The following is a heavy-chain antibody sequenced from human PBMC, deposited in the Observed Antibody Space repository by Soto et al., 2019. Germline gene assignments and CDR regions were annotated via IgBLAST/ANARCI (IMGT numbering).Heavy chain of an antibody. Sequence: HPVGSLRLSCAASGFTFSSYAMSWVRQAPGKGLEWVSAISGSGGSTYYADSVKGRFTISRDNSKNTLYLQMNSLRAEDTAVYYCAKERYSSRVFDPWGQGTLVTVSS. CDR2: ISGSGGST. CDR3: AKERYSSRVFDP. D-gene: IGHD6-13*01. CDR1: GFTFSSYA. V-gene: IGHV3-23*01. J-gene: IGHJ5*02.